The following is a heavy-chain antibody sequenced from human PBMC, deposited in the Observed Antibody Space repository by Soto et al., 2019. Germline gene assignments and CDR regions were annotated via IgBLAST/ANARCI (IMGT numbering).Heavy chain of an antibody. D-gene: IGHD2-15*01. CDR3: ARGERWTRFDY. Sequence: GESLKISGKGSGCSLTSYWIGWVRQMPGKGLEWMGIIYPGDSDTRYSPSFQGQVTISADKSISTAYLQWSSLKASDTAMYYCARGERWTRFDYWGQGTLVTVSS. J-gene: IGHJ4*02. V-gene: IGHV5-51*01. CDR2: IYPGDSDT. CDR1: GCSLTSYW.